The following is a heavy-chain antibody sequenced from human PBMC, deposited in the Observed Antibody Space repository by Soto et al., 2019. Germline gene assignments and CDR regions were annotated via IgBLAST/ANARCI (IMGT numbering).Heavy chain of an antibody. CDR2: ITADGGT. J-gene: IGHJ3*02. CDR3: APHVSCSGGSCQYDAFAI. D-gene: IGHD2-15*01. V-gene: IGHV3-23*01. CDR1: GFTVSRHA. Sequence: EVQVLESGGGLVQPGGSLRLSCEGSGFTVSRHAMTWIRQAPGKGPEWVSTITADGGTYYADSVKGRFAMSRDTSESTMYLQMNSLGAEDTAAYYCAPHVSCSGGSCQYDAFAIRGQGPMVPVSS.